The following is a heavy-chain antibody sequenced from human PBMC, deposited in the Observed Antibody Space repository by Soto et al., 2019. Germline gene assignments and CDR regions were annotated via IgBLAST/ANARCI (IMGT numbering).Heavy chain of an antibody. CDR3: AKDKGVFNWATSYFDY. Sequence: GGSLRLSCAASGFTFSNYAMHWVRQAPGKGLEWVALTSYDGNNEYYTDSVKGRFTISRDNSRNTLFLQMNSPRPEDTAVYYCAKDKGVFNWATSYFDYWGQGALVTVSS. V-gene: IGHV3-30*18. J-gene: IGHJ4*02. CDR1: GFTFSNYA. D-gene: IGHD1-1*01. CDR2: TSYDGNNE.